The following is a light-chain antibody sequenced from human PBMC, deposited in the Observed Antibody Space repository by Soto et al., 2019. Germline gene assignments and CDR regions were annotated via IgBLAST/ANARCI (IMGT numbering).Light chain of an antibody. Sequence: QSVLTQPPSASGTPGQGVTISCSGSSSNIGINTVNWYQQVPGTAPKLLIYTGNQRPSGVPDRFSGSKSGTSASLAISGLQSEDEADYYCAAWDDSLNGLYVFGTGTKVTVL. V-gene: IGLV1-44*01. CDR1: SSNIGINT. CDR2: TGN. J-gene: IGLJ1*01. CDR3: AAWDDSLNGLYV.